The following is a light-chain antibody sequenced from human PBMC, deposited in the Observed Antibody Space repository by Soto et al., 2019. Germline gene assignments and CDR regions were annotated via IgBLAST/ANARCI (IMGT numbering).Light chain of an antibody. V-gene: IGKV3-11*01. J-gene: IGKJ1*01. Sequence: EIVLTQSPATLSSFPGDRVTLSCRASQYINTRLAWYQHRPGQAPRLLIYQTSIRAAGIPARFSASGSGTDFTLTNSDVQPEDFALYYCHQRQSWPRTCGQGTKVDIK. CDR3: HQRQSWPRT. CDR2: QTS. CDR1: QYINTR.